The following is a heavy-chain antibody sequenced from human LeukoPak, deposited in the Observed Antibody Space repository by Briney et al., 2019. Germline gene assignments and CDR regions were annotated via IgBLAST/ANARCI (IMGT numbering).Heavy chain of an antibody. V-gene: IGHV1-24*01. Sequence: ASVKVFCKVSGYTLTDLSMHWVRQAPGKGLEWMGGFDPEDGETLYAQKFQGRVSMTEDTSTDTAYMELSSLRPEDTAVYYCATDQRGAGLGFRYGSGSYNGLDVWGQGTTVTVSS. CDR2: FDPEDGET. J-gene: IGHJ6*02. CDR1: GYTLTDLS. D-gene: IGHD3-10*01. CDR3: ATDQRGAGLGFRYGSGSYNGLDV.